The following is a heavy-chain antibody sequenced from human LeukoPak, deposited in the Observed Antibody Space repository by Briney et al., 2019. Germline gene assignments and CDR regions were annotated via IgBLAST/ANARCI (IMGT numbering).Heavy chain of an antibody. Sequence: GGSLRLSCAASGFTFSNAWMSWVRQAPGKGLEWVGRIKSKTDGGTTDYAAPVKGRFTISRGDSKNTLDLQMNSLKTEDTAVYYCTTVGSDYDYVWGSYRASSWFDPWGQGTLVTVSS. CDR3: TTVGSDYDYVWGSYRASSWFDP. CDR2: IKSKTDGGTT. V-gene: IGHV3-15*01. D-gene: IGHD3-16*02. J-gene: IGHJ5*02. CDR1: GFTFSNAW.